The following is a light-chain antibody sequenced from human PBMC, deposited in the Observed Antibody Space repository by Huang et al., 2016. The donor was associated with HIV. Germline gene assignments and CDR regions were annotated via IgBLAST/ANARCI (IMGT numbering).Light chain of an antibody. CDR3: QQRSSWPPIT. V-gene: IGKV3-11*01. CDR1: QGVSTY. CDR2: DAS. J-gene: IGKJ5*01. Sequence: EIVLTQSPATLSLSPGERATLSCRASQGVSTYLAWYQKKPGQAPRLLLYDASNRATDIPARFSGSGSGTDFTLTISSLEPEDFAVYYCQQRSSWPPITFGQGTRLEIK.